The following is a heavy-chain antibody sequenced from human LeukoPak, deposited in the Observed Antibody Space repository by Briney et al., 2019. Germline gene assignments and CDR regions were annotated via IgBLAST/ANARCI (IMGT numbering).Heavy chain of an antibody. Sequence: GGSLRLSCGASGFTFSSYAMSWVRQAPGKGLEWVSAISGSCGSTYYADSVKGRFTISRDNSKNTLYLQMNSLRAEDTAVYYCARGPRYSFYWGQGTLVSVSS. CDR1: GFTFSSYA. V-gene: IGHV3-23*01. CDR3: ARGPRYSFY. J-gene: IGHJ4*02. D-gene: IGHD6-13*01. CDR2: ISGSCGST.